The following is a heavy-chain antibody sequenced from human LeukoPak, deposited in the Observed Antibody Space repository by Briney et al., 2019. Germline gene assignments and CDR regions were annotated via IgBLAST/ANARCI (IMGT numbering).Heavy chain of an antibody. V-gene: IGHV3-48*04. CDR1: GFTFSSYA. J-gene: IGHJ3*02. CDR2: ISGNSATI. CDR3: ARDSASIGHNDAFDI. D-gene: IGHD3-22*01. Sequence: GGSLRLSCAASGFTFSSYAMHWVRQAPGKGLEWVSYISGNSATIYYVDSVKGRFTISRDNAKNSLFLQMNSLRAEDTAVYYCARDSASIGHNDAFDIWGQGTMVTVSS.